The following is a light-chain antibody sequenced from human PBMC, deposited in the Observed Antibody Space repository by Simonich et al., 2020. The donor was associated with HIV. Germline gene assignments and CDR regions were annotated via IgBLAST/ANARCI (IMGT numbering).Light chain of an antibody. CDR2: GAS. CDR3: QQYNTRPGT. J-gene: IGKJ1*01. V-gene: IGKV3-15*01. CDR1: QSVSSN. Sequence: EIVMTQSPATLSVSPGERATLSCRASQSVSSNLAWYQQNPGQAPRLRIYGASTRATGIPARFSGSGSGTEFTLTISSLQSEDFAVYYCQQYNTRPGTFGQGTKVEIK.